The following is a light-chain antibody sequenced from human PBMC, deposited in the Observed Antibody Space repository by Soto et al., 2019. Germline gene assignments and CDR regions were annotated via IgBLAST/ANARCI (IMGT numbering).Light chain of an antibody. V-gene: IGKV3-15*01. CDR3: QQYDSSPPYT. Sequence: EIVMTQSPATLSVSPGEGATLSCRASQSVRSDLAWYQHKPGLAPRLLIYGVSTRATGIPVRFSGSGSGTEFTLSISSLQSEDSAIYYCQQYDSSPPYTFGQGTKLEIK. J-gene: IGKJ2*01. CDR2: GVS. CDR1: QSVRSD.